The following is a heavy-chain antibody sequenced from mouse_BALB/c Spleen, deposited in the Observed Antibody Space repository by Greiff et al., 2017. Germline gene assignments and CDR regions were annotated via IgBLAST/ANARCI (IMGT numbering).Heavy chain of an antibody. CDR2: IDPANGNT. Sequence: EVKLMESGAELVKPGASVKLSCTASGFNIKDTYMHWVKQRPEQGLEWIGRIDPANGNTKYDPKFQGKATITADTSSNTAYLQLSSLTSEDTAVYYCVRSLPVYWGQGTSVTVSS. D-gene: IGHD5-5*01. CDR1: GFNIKDTY. CDR3: VRSLPVY. J-gene: IGHJ4*01. V-gene: IGHV14-3*02.